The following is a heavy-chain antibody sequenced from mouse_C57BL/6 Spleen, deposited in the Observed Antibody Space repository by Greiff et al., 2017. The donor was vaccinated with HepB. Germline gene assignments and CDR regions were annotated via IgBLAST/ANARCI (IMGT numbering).Heavy chain of an antibody. CDR2: IYPGSGST. CDR3: AREGQLRPFYY. CDR1: GYTFTSYW. Sequence: VKLMQPGAELVKPGASVKMSCKASGYTFTSYWITWVKRRPGQGLEWLGDIYPGSGSTNYNEKFKSKATLTVDTSSSTAYMQLSSLTSEDSAVYYCAREGQLRPFYYWGQGTTRTVSS. D-gene: IGHD3-2*02. V-gene: IGHV1-55*01. J-gene: IGHJ2*01.